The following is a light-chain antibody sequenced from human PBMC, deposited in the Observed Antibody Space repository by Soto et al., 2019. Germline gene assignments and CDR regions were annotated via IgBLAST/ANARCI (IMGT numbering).Light chain of an antibody. Sequence: DIQMTQSPVSLFVSVGDRVTISCRASQDISNFLAWYQQKAGKSPNLLIYAASVLESGVPSRFSGSGSGTDFTLTITSLQPEDVATYYCQKYDSAPLAFGQGTKVEL. V-gene: IGKV1-27*01. CDR3: QKYDSAPLA. CDR1: QDISNF. CDR2: AAS. J-gene: IGKJ1*01.